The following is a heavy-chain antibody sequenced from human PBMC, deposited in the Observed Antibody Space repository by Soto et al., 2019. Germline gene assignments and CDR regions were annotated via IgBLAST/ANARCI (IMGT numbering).Heavy chain of an antibody. Sequence: EVQLVESGGGLVQPGGSLRLSCAASGFTFSSYEMNWVRQAPGKGLEWVSYISSSGSTIYYADSVKGRFTISRDNAKNSLYLQMNSLRAEDTAVYYCARVGWLRFSDYWGQGTLVTVSS. J-gene: IGHJ4*02. CDR2: ISSSGSTI. V-gene: IGHV3-48*03. CDR3: ARVGWLRFSDY. D-gene: IGHD5-12*01. CDR1: GFTFSSYE.